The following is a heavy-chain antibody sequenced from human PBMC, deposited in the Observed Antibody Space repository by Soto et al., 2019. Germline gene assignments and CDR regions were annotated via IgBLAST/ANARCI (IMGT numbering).Heavy chain of an antibody. CDR2: MNPNSGNT. D-gene: IGHD3-10*01. CDR1: GYTFTSYY. Sequence: VKVSCKASGYTFTSYYINWVRQATGQGLEWMGWMNPNSGNTGYAQKFQGRVTMTRNTSISTAYMELSSLRSEDTAVYYCARYTDDGSGIIVPWFDPWGQGTRVTVSS. CDR3: ARYTDDGSGIIVPWFDP. J-gene: IGHJ5*02. V-gene: IGHV1-8*01.